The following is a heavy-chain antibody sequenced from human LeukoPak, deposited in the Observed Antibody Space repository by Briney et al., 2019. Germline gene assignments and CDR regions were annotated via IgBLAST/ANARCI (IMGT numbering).Heavy chain of an antibody. D-gene: IGHD6-13*01. CDR3: ARDLLAAAGISVPFNP. CDR2: IYYSGST. J-gene: IGHJ5*02. CDR1: GGSISSYY. V-gene: IGHV4-59*01. Sequence: PSETLSLTCTVSGGSISSYYWSWIRRPPGKGLEWIGYIYYSGSTNYNPSLKSRVTISVDTSKNQFSLKLSSVTAADTAVYYCARDLLAAAGISVPFNPWGQGTLVTVSS.